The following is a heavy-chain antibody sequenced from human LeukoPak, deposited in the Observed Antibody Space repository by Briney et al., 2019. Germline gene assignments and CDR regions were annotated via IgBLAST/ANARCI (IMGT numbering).Heavy chain of an antibody. CDR1: GYTFTSYD. J-gene: IGHJ4*02. Sequence: GASVKVSCKASGYTFTSYDIDWVRQATGHGLEWMGWMNPNSGNTGYAQKFQGRVTMTRNTSISTAYMELSGLRSEDTAVYYCARAPIVGASVTDYRGQGTLVTVSS. CDR3: ARAPIVGASVTDY. V-gene: IGHV1-8*01. D-gene: IGHD1-26*01. CDR2: MNPNSGNT.